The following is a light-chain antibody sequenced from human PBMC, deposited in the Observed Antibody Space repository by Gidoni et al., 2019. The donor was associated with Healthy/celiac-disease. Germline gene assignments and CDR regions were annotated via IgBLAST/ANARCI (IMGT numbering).Light chain of an antibody. J-gene: IGKJ4*01. CDR2: AAS. Sequence: DIQMTQSPSSLSASVGDRVTITCRASQSISSYLHWYQQKPGKAPQLLIYAASSLQGGVPSRCSGSGSAADFTLIISSLQHEDFATYYCQQSYSTPRTFGGGTKVEIK. V-gene: IGKV1-39*01. CDR1: QSISSY. CDR3: QQSYSTPRT.